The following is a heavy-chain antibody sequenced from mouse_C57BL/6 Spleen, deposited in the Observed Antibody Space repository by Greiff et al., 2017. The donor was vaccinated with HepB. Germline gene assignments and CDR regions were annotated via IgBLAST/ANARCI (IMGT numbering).Heavy chain of an antibody. V-gene: IGHV1-52*01. D-gene: IGHD1-1*01. CDR1: GYTFTSYW. J-gene: IGHJ2*01. CDR2: IDPSDSET. CDR3: ARRYYYGSSYYFDY. Sequence: QVQLQQPGAELVRPGFSVKLSCKASGYTFTSYWMHWVKQRPIQGLEWIGNIDPSDSETHYNQKFKDKATLTVDKSSSTAYMQLSSLTSEDSAVYYCARRYYYGSSYYFDYWGQGTTLTVSS.